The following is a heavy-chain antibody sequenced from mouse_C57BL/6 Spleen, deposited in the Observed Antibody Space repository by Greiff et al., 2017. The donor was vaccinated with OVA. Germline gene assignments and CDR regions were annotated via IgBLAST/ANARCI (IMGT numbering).Heavy chain of an antibody. Sequence: QVQLQQSGAELVRPGTSVKMSCKASGYTFTNYWIGWAKQRPGHGLEWIGDIYPGGGYTNYNEKFKGKATLTADKSSSTAYMQFSSLTSEDYAIYYCARWGGYAMDYWGQGTSVTVSS. CDR1: GYTFTNYW. CDR3: ARWGGYAMDY. CDR2: IYPGGGYT. J-gene: IGHJ4*01. V-gene: IGHV1-63*01.